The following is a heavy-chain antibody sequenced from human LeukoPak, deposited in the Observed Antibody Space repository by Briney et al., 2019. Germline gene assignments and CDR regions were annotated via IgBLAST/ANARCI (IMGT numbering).Heavy chain of an antibody. J-gene: IGHJ4*02. CDR2: ISYDGSNK. Sequence: GGSLRLSCAASGFTFGSYAMHWVRQAPGKGLEWVAVISYDGSNKYYADSVKGRFTISRDNSKNTLYLQMNSLRAEDTAVYYCAKDGSPLRFLEWFSHWGQGTLVTVSS. D-gene: IGHD3-3*01. CDR1: GFTFGSYA. CDR3: AKDGSPLRFLEWFSH. V-gene: IGHV3-30-3*01.